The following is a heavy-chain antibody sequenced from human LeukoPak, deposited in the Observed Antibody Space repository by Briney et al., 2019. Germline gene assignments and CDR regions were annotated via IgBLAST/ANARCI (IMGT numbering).Heavy chain of an antibody. D-gene: IGHD1-26*01. J-gene: IGHJ4*02. CDR1: GGSFSGYY. Sequence: NPSETLSLTCVVYGGSFSGYYWSWIRQSPGKGLEWIGNIYYSGSTYYNASLQSRVTISIDTSKNQFSLRLNSVTAADTAMYYCAKSGGYGLIDYWGQGTLVTVSS. CDR3: AKSGGYGLIDY. CDR2: IYYSGST. V-gene: IGHV4-34*01.